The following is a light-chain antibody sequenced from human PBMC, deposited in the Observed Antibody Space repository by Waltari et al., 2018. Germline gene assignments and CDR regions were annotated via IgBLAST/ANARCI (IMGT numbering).Light chain of an antibody. CDR2: GAS. V-gene: IGKV3-15*01. CDR1: LSVNTD. Sequence: EIVMTQSPVTLSVSPGERATLSCRASLSVNTDLAWYQQKPGQAPRLLIHGASSRATGIPARFSGSGSGTEFTLTISSLQSEDFAVYYCQQYNAWPPSLTFGGGTKVEIK. CDR3: QQYNAWPPSLT. J-gene: IGKJ4*01.